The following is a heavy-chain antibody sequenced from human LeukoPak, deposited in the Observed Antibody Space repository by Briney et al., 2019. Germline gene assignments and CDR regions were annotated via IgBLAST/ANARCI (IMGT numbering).Heavy chain of an antibody. CDR1: GYTFTGYY. CDR3: ARAYCSSTSCYYYYYGMDV. Sequence: ASVKVSCTASGYTFTGYYMHWVRQAPGQGLGWMGWINPNSGGTNYAQKFQGRVTMTRDTSISTAYMELSRLRSDDTAVYYCARAYCSSTSCYYYYYGMDVWGQGTTVTVSS. CDR2: INPNSGGT. D-gene: IGHD2-2*01. J-gene: IGHJ6*02. V-gene: IGHV1-2*02.